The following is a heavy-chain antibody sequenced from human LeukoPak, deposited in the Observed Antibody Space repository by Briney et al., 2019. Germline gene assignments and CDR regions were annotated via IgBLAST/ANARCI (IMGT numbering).Heavy chain of an antibody. CDR2: INASGGGT. Sequence: ASVKVSCKASRYTFTSYYIHWVRQAPGQGLEWMGIINASGGGTSSAQKFQGRVTMTRDMSTSTVYLEVSSLRSEDTAVYYCASGSNGWSQSDAFDIWGQGTMVTVSS. CDR1: RYTFTSYY. V-gene: IGHV1-46*01. CDR3: ASGSNGWSQSDAFDI. J-gene: IGHJ3*02. D-gene: IGHD6-19*01.